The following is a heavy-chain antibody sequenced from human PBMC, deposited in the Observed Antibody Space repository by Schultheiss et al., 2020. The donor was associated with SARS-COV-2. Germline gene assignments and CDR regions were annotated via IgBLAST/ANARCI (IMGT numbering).Heavy chain of an antibody. CDR3: AKDIGATVDYYYYGMDV. D-gene: IGHD1-26*01. Sequence: SLKISCAASGFTFDDYAMHWVRQAPGKGLEWVSGISWKSGSIGYADSVKGRFTISRDNAKNSLYLQMNSLRAEDTALYYCAKDIGATVDYYYYGMDVWGQGTTVTVSS. CDR2: ISWKSGSI. CDR1: GFTFDDYA. J-gene: IGHJ6*02. V-gene: IGHV3-9*01.